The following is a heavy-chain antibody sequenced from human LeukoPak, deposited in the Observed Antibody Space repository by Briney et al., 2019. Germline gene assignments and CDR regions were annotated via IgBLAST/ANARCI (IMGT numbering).Heavy chain of an antibody. CDR2: IFYSGST. Sequence: SETLSLTCTISGGSISDYYWSWIRQPPGKGLEWIGYIFYSGSTNYNPSLQSRVTISVDTSKNQFSLRLHSVTAADTAVYYCARDRFCSSGSCYGPPDYWGQGILVTVSS. V-gene: IGHV4-59*12. CDR1: GGSISDYY. D-gene: IGHD2-15*01. J-gene: IGHJ4*02. CDR3: ARDRFCSSGSCYGPPDY.